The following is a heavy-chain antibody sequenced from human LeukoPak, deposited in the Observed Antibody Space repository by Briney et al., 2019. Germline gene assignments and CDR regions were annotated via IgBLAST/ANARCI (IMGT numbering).Heavy chain of an antibody. D-gene: IGHD1-1*01. CDR3: ARHSETEDAFDI. CDR1: GFTFSSYA. CDR2: INSDGSST. J-gene: IGHJ3*02. V-gene: IGHV3-74*01. Sequence: GGSLRLSCAASGFTFSSYAMSWVRQAPGKGLVWVSRINSDGSSTSYADSVKGRFTISRDNAKNTLYLQMNSLRAEDTAVYYCARHSETEDAFDIWGQGTMVTVSS.